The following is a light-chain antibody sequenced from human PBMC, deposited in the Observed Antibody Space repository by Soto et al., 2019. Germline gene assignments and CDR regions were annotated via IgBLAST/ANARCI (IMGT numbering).Light chain of an antibody. Sequence: QSALTQHASVSGSPGQSITLSCTGTSSDVGDYKYVSWYQKHPGKAPKALIYEVSNRPSGVSNRFSGSKSGNTASLTISGLQAEDEADYYCSSYTTSNTLVFGPGTKLTVL. CDR3: SSYTTSNTLV. CDR2: EVS. V-gene: IGLV2-14*01. J-gene: IGLJ1*01. CDR1: SSDVGDYKY.